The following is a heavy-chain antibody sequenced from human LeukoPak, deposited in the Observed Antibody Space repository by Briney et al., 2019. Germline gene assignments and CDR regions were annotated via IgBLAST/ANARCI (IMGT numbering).Heavy chain of an antibody. V-gene: IGHV1-2*02. J-gene: IGHJ5*02. CDR1: GYTFTGYY. Sequence: ASVKVSCKASGYTFTGYYMHWVRQAPGQGLEWMGWINPNSGGTNYAQKFQGRVTMTRDTSISTAYMELSRLRSDDTAVYYCARDGYCSSTSCYGWFDPWGQGTLVTVSS. D-gene: IGHD2-2*03. CDR3: ARDGYCSSTSCYGWFDP. CDR2: INPNSGGT.